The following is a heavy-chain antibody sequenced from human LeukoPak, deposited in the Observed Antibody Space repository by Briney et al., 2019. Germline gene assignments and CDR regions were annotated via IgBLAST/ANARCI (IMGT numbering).Heavy chain of an antibody. V-gene: IGHV3-21*01. Sequence: GGSLRLSCAASGFTFSNYNMNWVRQAPGKGLEWVSSITSSSTYIYYADSVKGRFTISRDNAKNSLYLQINSLRAEDSAVYYCARDPDSGSYGAYYYYYMDVWGKGTTVTISS. D-gene: IGHD1-26*01. CDR3: ARDPDSGSYGAYYYYYMDV. CDR1: GFTFSNYN. J-gene: IGHJ6*03. CDR2: ITSSSTYI.